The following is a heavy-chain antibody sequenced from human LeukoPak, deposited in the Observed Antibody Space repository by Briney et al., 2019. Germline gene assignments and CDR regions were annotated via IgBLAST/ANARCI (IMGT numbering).Heavy chain of an antibody. Sequence: SGGSLRLSCAGSGFIFNNYAMHWVRQPPGKGLEWVSGISWNSGSIDYAVSVKGRFTISRDNAKNSLYLQMNSLRVEDTAFYYCAKDNRRHYTSGPNPDSLHWGQGALVTVSS. V-gene: IGHV3-9*01. CDR2: ISWNSGSI. D-gene: IGHD6-19*01. CDR3: AKDNRRHYTSGPNPDSLH. J-gene: IGHJ4*02. CDR1: GFIFNNYA.